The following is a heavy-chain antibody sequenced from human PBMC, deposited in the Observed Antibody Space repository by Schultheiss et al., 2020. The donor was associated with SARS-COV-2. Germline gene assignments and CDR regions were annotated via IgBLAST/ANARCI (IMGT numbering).Heavy chain of an antibody. CDR2: IYYSGST. V-gene: IGHV4-59*12. J-gene: IGHJ4*02. CDR3: ARAHSVVVAATHFDY. CDR1: GGSISSYY. D-gene: IGHD2-15*01. Sequence: SETLSLTCTVSGGSISSYYWSWIRQSPGKGLEWIGYIYYSGSTNYNPPLKSRVTISVDTSKNQFSLKLSSVTAADTAVYYCARAHSVVVAATHFDYWGQGTLVTVSS.